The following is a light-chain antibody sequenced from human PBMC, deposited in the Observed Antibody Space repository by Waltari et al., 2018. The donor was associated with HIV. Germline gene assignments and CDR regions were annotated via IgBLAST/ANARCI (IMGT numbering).Light chain of an antibody. CDR2: ADS. CDR3: QQYNDWPWFT. CDR1: QSVSSN. Sequence: EIVMTQSPATLSVSPGKTATLSCRASQSVSSNVAWYQQKAGQTPRLLIYADSTRATGISPRFSGSGSGTRFTLTITSLQSEDVAVYYCQQYNDWPWFTFGQGTKLEIK. J-gene: IGKJ2*01. V-gene: IGKV3-15*01.